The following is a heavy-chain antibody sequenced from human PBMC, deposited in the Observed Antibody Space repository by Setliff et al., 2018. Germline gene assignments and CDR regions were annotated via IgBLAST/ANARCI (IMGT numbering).Heavy chain of an antibody. J-gene: IGHJ4*02. V-gene: IGHV3-21*04. CDR2: ISSANNYL. CDR3: ATTRVWIPVLDY. Sequence: KPSETLSLTCTVSGASINSLSWWSWVRQPPGKGLEWVASISSANNYLVYADSVKGRFTISRDNAKNSVYLQMNSLRAEDTAIYYCATTRVWIPVLDYCGQGTLVTVSS. D-gene: IGHD5-18*01. CDR1: GASINSLS.